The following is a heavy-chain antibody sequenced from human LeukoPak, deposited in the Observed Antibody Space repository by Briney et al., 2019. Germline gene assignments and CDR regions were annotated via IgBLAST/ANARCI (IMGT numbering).Heavy chain of an antibody. J-gene: IGHJ4*02. V-gene: IGHV3-74*01. Sequence: PGGSLRLSCAASGFTFSSYGMNWVRQAPGKGLVWVSHINSDGSGTRYADSMKGRFTISRDNAKNTLYLQMSSLRAEDTAVYYCVRGWVLVDYWGQGTLVTVSS. CDR1: GFTFSSYG. CDR2: INSDGSGT. D-gene: IGHD3-10*01. CDR3: VRGWVLVDY.